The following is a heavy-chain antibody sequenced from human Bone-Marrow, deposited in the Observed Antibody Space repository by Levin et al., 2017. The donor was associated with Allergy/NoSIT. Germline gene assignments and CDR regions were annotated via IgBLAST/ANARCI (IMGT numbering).Heavy chain of an antibody. CDR3: ARGSDRWMANALDL. CDR2: IFHSGST. CDR1: GGSISSYNW. V-gene: IGHV4-4*02. J-gene: IGHJ3*01. Sequence: SETLSLTCAVSGGSISSYNWWHWVRQPPGKGLEWIGEIFHSGSTNYNPSLKSRVTISVDKSNNQFSLNLNSVTATDTAVYFCARGSDRWMANALDLWGQGTMVTVSS. D-gene: IGHD4-23*01.